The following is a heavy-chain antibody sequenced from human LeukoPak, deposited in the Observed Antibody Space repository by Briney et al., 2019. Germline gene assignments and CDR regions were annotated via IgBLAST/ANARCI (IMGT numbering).Heavy chain of an antibody. V-gene: IGHV4-31*03. Sequence: PSETLSLTCTVSGGSISSGGYYWSWIRQHPGKGLEWIGYIYYSGSTYYSPSLKSRVTISIDTSKNQFSLKLSSVTAADTAVYYCARDRLEGYYDSSGYWTHWGQGTLVTVSS. D-gene: IGHD3-22*01. J-gene: IGHJ4*02. CDR1: GGSISSGGYY. CDR2: IYYSGST. CDR3: ARDRLEGYYDSSGYWTH.